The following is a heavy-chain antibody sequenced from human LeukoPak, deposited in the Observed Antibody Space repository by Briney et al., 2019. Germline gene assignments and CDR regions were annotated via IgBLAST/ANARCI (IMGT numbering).Heavy chain of an antibody. CDR1: GFTFSSYA. J-gene: IGHJ4*02. Sequence: GGSLRLSCAASGFTFSSYAMSWVRQAPGKGLEWVSAISGSGGSTYYADSVKGRFTISRDNSKNTLYLQMNSLRAEDTAVYYCARSRLHYYDSSGLDYWGQGTLVTVSS. CDR2: ISGSGGST. V-gene: IGHV3-23*01. CDR3: ARSRLHYYDSSGLDY. D-gene: IGHD3-22*01.